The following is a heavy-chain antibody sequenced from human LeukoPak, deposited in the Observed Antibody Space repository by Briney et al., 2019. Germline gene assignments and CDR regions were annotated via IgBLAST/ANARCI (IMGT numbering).Heavy chain of an antibody. CDR3: ASYYDSSGYYPFDY. V-gene: IGHV1-69*05. Sequence: SAKVSFKASGGTFSSYAISWVRQAPGQGLEWMGGIIPIFGTANYAQKFQGRVTITTDESTSTAYMELSSLRSEDTAVYYCASYYDSSGYYPFDYWGQGTLVTVSS. CDR1: GGTFSSYA. CDR2: IIPIFGTA. D-gene: IGHD3-22*01. J-gene: IGHJ4*02.